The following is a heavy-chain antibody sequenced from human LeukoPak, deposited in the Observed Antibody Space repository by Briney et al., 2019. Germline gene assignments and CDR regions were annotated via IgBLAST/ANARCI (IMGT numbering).Heavy chain of an antibody. J-gene: IGHJ4*02. CDR2: IYYSGST. Sequence: SETLSLTCTVSGGSLSSYYWSWIRQPPGKGLEWIGYIYYSGSTNYNPSLKSRVTISVDTSKNQFSLKLSSVTAADTAVYYCARRESSGWYYYWGQGTLVTVSS. D-gene: IGHD6-19*01. CDR3: ARRESSGWYYY. CDR1: GGSLSSYY. V-gene: IGHV4-59*01.